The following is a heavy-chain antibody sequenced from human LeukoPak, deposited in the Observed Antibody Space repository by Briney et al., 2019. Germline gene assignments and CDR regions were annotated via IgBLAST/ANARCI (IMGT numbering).Heavy chain of an antibody. V-gene: IGHV3-23*01. Sequence: GGSLRLSCAASGFSFRRYAMSWVRQAPGKGLEWVSIISGSSGSTYYADSVKGRFTISRDNSKNSLFLHMNSLRAQDTAVYYCAKDKYGDYDDVFDIWGQGTMVTVSS. CDR1: GFSFRRYA. D-gene: IGHD4-17*01. J-gene: IGHJ3*02. CDR2: ISGSSGST. CDR3: AKDKYGDYDDVFDI.